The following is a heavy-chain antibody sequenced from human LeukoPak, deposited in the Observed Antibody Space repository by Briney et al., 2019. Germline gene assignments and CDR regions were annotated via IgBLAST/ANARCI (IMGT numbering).Heavy chain of an antibody. J-gene: IGHJ4*02. CDR3: ARDKIVGATNFDY. CDR1: GFTFSGFW. V-gene: IGHV3-7*03. D-gene: IGHD1-26*01. CDR2: INSDGSEG. Sequence: GGSLRLSCAVSGFTFSGFWMSWSRQAPGKGLEWVASINSDGSEGYYADVVKGRFTISRDNAKNSLYLLMNILRAEDTALYYCARDKIVGATNFDYWGQGTLVTVSS.